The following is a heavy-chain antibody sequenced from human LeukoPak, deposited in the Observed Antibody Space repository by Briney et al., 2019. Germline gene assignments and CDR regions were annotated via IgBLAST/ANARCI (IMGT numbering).Heavy chain of an antibody. Sequence: GGSLRLSCSASGFTFSDAWMSWVRQAPGKGLEWVGRSKSRAGGGTTDVAAPGQGRFTISRDDSKNTLSLQMNSLEIEDTAVYYSSDYWGQGTLVTAS. CDR2: SKSRAGGGTT. CDR3: SDY. CDR1: GFTFSDAW. J-gene: IGHJ4*02. V-gene: IGHV3-15*01.